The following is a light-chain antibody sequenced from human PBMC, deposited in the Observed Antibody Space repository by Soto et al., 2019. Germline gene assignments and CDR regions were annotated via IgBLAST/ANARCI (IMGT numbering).Light chain of an antibody. V-gene: IGLV1-44*01. CDR2: TNS. Sequence: QSVLTQPPSASGTPGQRVTISCSGSSSNIGRGSVNWYQQLPGTAPKLLISTNSQRPSWVPDRFSGSKSGTSASLAISGLRSEDEADYYCAAWDDNVYVFGTGTKLTVL. CDR1: SSNIGRGS. CDR3: AAWDDNVYV. J-gene: IGLJ1*01.